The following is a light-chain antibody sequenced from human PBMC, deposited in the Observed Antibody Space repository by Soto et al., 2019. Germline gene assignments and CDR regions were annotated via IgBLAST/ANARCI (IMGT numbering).Light chain of an antibody. CDR3: QQYGSSPPSWT. CDR2: GAS. CDR1: QSVSSSY. Sequence: ETVLTQSPGTLSLSPGERATLSCRASQSVSSSYLAWYQQKRGKAPRLLIYGASSRATGIPDRFSGSGSGTDFTLTISRLEPEDFAVYYCQQYGSSPPSWTFGQGTKVEIK. V-gene: IGKV3-20*01. J-gene: IGKJ1*01.